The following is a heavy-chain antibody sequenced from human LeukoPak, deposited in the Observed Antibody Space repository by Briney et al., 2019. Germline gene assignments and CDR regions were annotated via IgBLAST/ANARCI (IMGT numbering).Heavy chain of an antibody. CDR1: GGSISGYY. D-gene: IGHD6-6*01. Sequence: SETLSLTCIVSGGSISGYYWSWIRQPPGKGLEWIGYIYYSGSTFYSPSLRSRVTMSVDTSKNQISLKLSSVTAADTAVYYCARGGSSSPLDDWGQGTLVTVSS. V-gene: IGHV4-59*13. CDR3: ARGGSSSPLDD. J-gene: IGHJ4*02. CDR2: IYYSGST.